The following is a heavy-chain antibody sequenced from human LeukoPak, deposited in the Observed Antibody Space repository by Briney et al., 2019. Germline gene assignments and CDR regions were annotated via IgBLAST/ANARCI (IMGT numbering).Heavy chain of an antibody. CDR2: IYTSGST. D-gene: IGHD2-21*02. CDR3: ARIYCGGDCRGYYYHYYMDV. J-gene: IGHJ6*03. Sequence: SQTLSLTCTVSGGSISSGSYYWSWIRQPAGKGLEWIGRIYTSGSTKYNPSLKSRVTISVDTSKNQFSLKLSSVTAADTAVYYCARIYCGGDCRGYYYHYYMDVWGKGTTVTISS. V-gene: IGHV4-61*02. CDR1: GGSISSGSYY.